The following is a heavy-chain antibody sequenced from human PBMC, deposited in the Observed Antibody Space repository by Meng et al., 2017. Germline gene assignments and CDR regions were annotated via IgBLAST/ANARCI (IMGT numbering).Heavy chain of an antibody. V-gene: IGHV4-59*01. CDR3: ARDQFGRRNNYIPFSAFDI. Sequence: SETLSLTCTVSGGSISSYYWSWIRQPPGKGLEWIGYIYYSGSTNYNPSLKSRVTISVDTSKNQFSLKLSSVTAADTAVYYCARDQFGRRNNYIPFSAFDIWGQGTMVTVSS. CDR1: GGSISSYY. D-gene: IGHD3-10*01. CDR2: IYYSGST. J-gene: IGHJ3*02.